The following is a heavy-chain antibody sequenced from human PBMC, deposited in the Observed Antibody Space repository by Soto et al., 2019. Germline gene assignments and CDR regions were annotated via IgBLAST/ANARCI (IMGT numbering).Heavy chain of an antibody. CDR3: ATDPNGDYIGAFDD. V-gene: IGHV3-23*01. CDR1: GFDFSNYA. Sequence: EVQLLESGGDLVQPGGSLRLSCAASGFDFSNYAVTWVRQAQGKGLEWVSSISRSSNVIYYADSVKGRFIISRDNSKNTLYLQMNRLRAEDTARYYCATDPNGDYIGAFDDWGQGTLVTVSS. D-gene: IGHD4-17*01. CDR2: ISRSSNVI. J-gene: IGHJ4*02.